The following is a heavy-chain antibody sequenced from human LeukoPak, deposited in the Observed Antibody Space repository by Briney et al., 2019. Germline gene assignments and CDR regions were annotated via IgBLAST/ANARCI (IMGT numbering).Heavy chain of an antibody. CDR2: IYTSGST. D-gene: IGHD2-2*02. Sequence: SETLSLTCTVSGGSISSGSYYWSWIRQPAGKGLEWIGRIYTSGSTNYTPSLESRVTISVDTSKNKSTLKLSSMTASDTAVYYCAGLLGYCSGTSCYRGFDYWGQGTLVTVSS. J-gene: IGHJ4*02. CDR3: AGLLGYCSGTSCYRGFDY. V-gene: IGHV4-61*02. CDR1: GGSISSGSYY.